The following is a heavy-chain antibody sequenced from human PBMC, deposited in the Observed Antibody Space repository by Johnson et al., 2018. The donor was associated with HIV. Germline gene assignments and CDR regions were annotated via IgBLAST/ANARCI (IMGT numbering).Heavy chain of an antibody. CDR2: IQFDGSHK. V-gene: IGHV3-30*02. D-gene: IGHD2-15*01. CDR1: GFSFSNYA. Sequence: VQLVESGGGVVQPGGSLRLTCKASGFSFSNYAIHWVRQAPGKGLEWVTFIQFDGSHKYSADSVQGRFTISRDNAKNSLYLQMNSLRAEDAAVYYCARSRDCSGGSCPDGFDIWGQGTKVIVSS. CDR3: ARSRDCSGGSCPDGFDI. J-gene: IGHJ3*02.